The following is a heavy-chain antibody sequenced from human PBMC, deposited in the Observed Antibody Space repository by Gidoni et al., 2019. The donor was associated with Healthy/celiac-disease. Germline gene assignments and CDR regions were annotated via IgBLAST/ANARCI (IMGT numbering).Heavy chain of an antibody. D-gene: IGHD6-19*01. V-gene: IGHV4-39*01. CDR2: IYYSGST. Sequence: QLQLQESGPGLVKPSEPLSLTCTVPGGSISSSSYYWGWIRQPPGKGLEWIGSIYYSGSTYYNPSLKSRVTISVDTSKNQFSLKLSSVTAADTAVYYCARPDSSGWDSGVWFDPWGQGTLVTVSS. J-gene: IGHJ5*02. CDR1: GGSISSSSYY. CDR3: ARPDSSGWDSGVWFDP.